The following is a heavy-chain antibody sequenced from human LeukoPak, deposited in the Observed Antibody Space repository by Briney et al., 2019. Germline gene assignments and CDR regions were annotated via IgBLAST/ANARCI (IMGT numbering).Heavy chain of an antibody. V-gene: IGHV3-11*05. D-gene: IGHD3-9*01. CDR1: GFTFSDYY. CDR3: AREYYDILTGYRTDAFDI. CDR2: ISSSTSYK. Sequence: PGGSLRLSCAASGFTFSDYYMSWIRQAPVKGLEWVSYISSSTSYKNYVDSVKGRFTISRDNAKNSLYLQMNSLRAEDTAVYYCAREYYDILTGYRTDAFDIWGQGTMVTVSS. J-gene: IGHJ3*02.